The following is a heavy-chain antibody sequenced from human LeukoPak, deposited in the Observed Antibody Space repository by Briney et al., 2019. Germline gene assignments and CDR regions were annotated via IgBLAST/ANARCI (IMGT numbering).Heavy chain of an antibody. J-gene: IGHJ5*02. CDR1: GYTFTSYG. Sequence: GASVKVSCKASGYTFTSYGISWVRQAPGQGLEWMGWIIAYNGNTNYAQKLQGRVTMTTDTSTSTAYMELRSLRSDDTAVYYCAREKGIAVGYNWFDPWGQGTLVTVSS. CDR2: IIAYNGNT. V-gene: IGHV1-18*01. D-gene: IGHD6-19*01. CDR3: AREKGIAVGYNWFDP.